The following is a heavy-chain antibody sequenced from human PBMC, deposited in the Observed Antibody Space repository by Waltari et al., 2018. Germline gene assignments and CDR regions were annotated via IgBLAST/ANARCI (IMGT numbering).Heavy chain of an antibody. CDR3: ARDKGFYDVLPGRGWFDP. D-gene: IGHD3-9*01. CDR1: NYSITSGSF. V-gene: IGHV4-38-2*02. Sequence: QVQLQESGPGLVKPSETLALTCTVPNYSITSGSFWGWTRQSPGKGLEWLGSIYHTGTTYFNPSLKSRVTISIDTSKKQFSLRLRSVTAADTGVYFCARDKGFYDVLPGRGWFDPWGQGTLVTVSS. CDR2: IYHTGTT. J-gene: IGHJ5*02.